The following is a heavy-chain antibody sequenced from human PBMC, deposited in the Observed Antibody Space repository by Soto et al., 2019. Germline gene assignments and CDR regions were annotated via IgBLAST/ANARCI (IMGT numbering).Heavy chain of an antibody. Sequence: QVQLVQSGPEVKKPGASVRVSCRASGYSFTNYGITWVRQAPGQGLQWMGWMSGYNGNTNLAKTLQGRVTLTTDTSTSTAYMDLRSLRPDDTAVYFCARGKWLTSGWFDPWGQGTLVTVSS. CDR2: MSGYNGNT. J-gene: IGHJ5*02. D-gene: IGHD6-19*01. CDR3: ARGKWLTSGWFDP. CDR1: GYSFTNYG. V-gene: IGHV1-18*01.